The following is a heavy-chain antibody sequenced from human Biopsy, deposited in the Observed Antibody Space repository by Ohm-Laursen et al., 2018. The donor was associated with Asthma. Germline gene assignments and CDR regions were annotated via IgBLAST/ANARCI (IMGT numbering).Heavy chain of an antibody. Sequence: SVKVSCKASGYPFTSFDLNWVRLAAGQGLEWMGWMNPRSGVTNFASKFRGRISMTRDASISTAYLEMSSLRSDDTALYFCAATGYSGYYYRTWGQGTLVTVSP. CDR3: AATGYSGYYYRT. V-gene: IGHV1-8*02. J-gene: IGHJ5*02. CDR2: MNPRSGVT. CDR1: GYPFTSFD. D-gene: IGHD5-12*01.